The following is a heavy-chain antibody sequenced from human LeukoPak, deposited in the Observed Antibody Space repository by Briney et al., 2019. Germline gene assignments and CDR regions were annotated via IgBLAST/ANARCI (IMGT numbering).Heavy chain of an antibody. J-gene: IGHJ3*01. D-gene: IGHD2-21*02. CDR2: IYHSGST. CDR3: ATMAHCGGDCYSDDAFDF. V-gene: IGHV4-59*13. CDR1: GGSISSYY. Sequence: SETLSLTCSVSGGSISSYYWSWIRQPPGKGLEWIGYIYHSGSTNYNPSLKSRVTISLDTSTNQFPLNLRSVTAADTAVYYCATMAHCGGDCYSDDAFDFWGPGTVATVS.